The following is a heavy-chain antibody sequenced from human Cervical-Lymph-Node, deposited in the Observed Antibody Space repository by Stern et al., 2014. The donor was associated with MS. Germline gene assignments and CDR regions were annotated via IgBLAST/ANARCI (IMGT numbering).Heavy chain of an antibody. V-gene: IGHV1-8*01. J-gene: IGHJ5*01. CDR1: GYNFISDD. Sequence: QVQLVESGAEVRTPVASVRVSCKTSGYNFISDDLNCVRQAPGRGLEWKGWMKHDSGDTGYAQKFQGRLTITGDTSINTAYMELTSLSSEDSAVYYCTKAWDSGGQGTLVTVSS. CDR2: MKHDSGDT. CDR3: TKAWDS.